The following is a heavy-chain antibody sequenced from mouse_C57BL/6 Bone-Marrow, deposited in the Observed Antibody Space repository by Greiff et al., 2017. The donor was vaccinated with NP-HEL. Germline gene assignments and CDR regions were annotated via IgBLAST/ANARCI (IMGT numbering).Heavy chain of an antibody. V-gene: IGHV5-17*01. CDR2: ISSGSSTI. D-gene: IGHD1-1*01. J-gene: IGHJ2*01. CDR3: ARRYYGSSYFDY. CDR1: GFTFSDYG. Sequence: EVKLVESGGGLVKPGGSLKLSCAASGFTFSDYGMHWVRQAPEKGLEWVAYISSGSSTIYYADTVKGRFTISRDNAKNTLFLQMTSQRSEDTAMYYCARRYYGSSYFDYWGQGTTLTVSS.